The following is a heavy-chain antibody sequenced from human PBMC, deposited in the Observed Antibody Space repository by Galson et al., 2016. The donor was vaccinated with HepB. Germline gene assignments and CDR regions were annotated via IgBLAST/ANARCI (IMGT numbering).Heavy chain of an antibody. CDR1: GFTFTPYW. J-gene: IGHJ4*02. D-gene: IGHD1-1*01. CDR2: IKQAGSEK. V-gene: IGHV3-7*03. Sequence: SLRLSCAASGFTFTPYWMTCVRQAQGKWTGSVANIKQAGSEKYYVVSVKGRFTISRDNAKNPLYLQMNSQRAEETAVDYCPTPHDGSCRIFDYWGQGTLVTVSS. CDR3: PTPHDGSCRIFDY.